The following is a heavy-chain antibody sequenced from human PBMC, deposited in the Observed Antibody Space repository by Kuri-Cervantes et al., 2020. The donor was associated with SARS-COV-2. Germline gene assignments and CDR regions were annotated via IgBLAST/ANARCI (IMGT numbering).Heavy chain of an antibody. V-gene: IGHV1-2*04. D-gene: IGHD3-10*01. CDR1: GYTFTGYY. CDR3: ARARVRGVITTYYYYGMGA. CDR2: INPNSGGT. Sequence: ASVKVSCKASGYTFTGYYIHWVRQAPGQGLEWMGWINPNSGGTNYAQKFQGWVTMTRDTSINTAYMELSRLRSDDTAVYYCARARVRGVITTYYYYGMGAWGQGTTVTVSS. J-gene: IGHJ6*02.